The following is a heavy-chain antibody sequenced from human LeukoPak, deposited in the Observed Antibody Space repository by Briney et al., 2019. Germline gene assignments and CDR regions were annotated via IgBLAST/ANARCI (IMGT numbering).Heavy chain of an antibody. CDR1: GGSFSGYY. J-gene: IGHJ6*02. Sequence: PSETLSLTCAVYGGSFSGYYWSWIRQPPGKGLEWIGEINHSGSTNYNPSLKSRVTISVDTSKNQFSLKLSSVTAADTAVYYCARVAFGLYVMDVWGQGTTVAVSS. CDR3: ARVAFGLYVMDV. D-gene: IGHD3-3*01. V-gene: IGHV4-34*01. CDR2: INHSGST.